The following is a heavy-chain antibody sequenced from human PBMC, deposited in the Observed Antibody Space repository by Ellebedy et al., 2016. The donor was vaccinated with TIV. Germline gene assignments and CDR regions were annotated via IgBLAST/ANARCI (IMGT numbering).Heavy chain of an antibody. V-gene: IGHV3-30*03. CDR2: ISYDGSNK. CDR1: GFTFSSYG. D-gene: IGHD6-19*01. CDR3: ARGGIAVAGNDY. J-gene: IGHJ4*02. Sequence: GESLKISCAASGFTFSSYGMHWVRQAPGKGLEWVAVISYDGSNKYYADSVKGRFTISRDNAKNSLYLQMNSLRAEDTAVYYCARGGIAVAGNDYWGQGTLVTVSS.